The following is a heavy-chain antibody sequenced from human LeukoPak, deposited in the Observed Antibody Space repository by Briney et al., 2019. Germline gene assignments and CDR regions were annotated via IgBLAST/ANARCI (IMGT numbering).Heavy chain of an antibody. CDR3: ARGLGYCSSTSCAEYYYYGMDV. Sequence: SETLSLTCAVYGGSFSGYYWSWIRQPPGKGLEWIGEINHSGSTNYNPSLKSRVTISVDTSKNQFSLKLSSVTAANTAVYYCARGLGYCSSTSCAEYYYYGMDVWGQGTTVTVSS. J-gene: IGHJ6*02. D-gene: IGHD2-2*01. CDR1: GGSFSGYY. CDR2: INHSGST. V-gene: IGHV4-34*01.